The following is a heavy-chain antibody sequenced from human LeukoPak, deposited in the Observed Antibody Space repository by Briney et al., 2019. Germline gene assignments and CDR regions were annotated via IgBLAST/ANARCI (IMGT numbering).Heavy chain of an antibody. CDR1: GFTFDDYA. D-gene: IGHD3-22*01. CDR3: AKSTGAYYYDSSGLYYFDY. J-gene: IGHJ4*02. V-gene: IGHV3-9*01. Sequence: GRSLRLSCAASGFTFDDYAMHWVRQAPGKGLEWVSGISWNSGSIGYADSVKGRFTISRDNAKNSLYPQMNSLRAEDTALYYCAKSTGAYYYDSSGLYYFDYWGQGTLVTVSS. CDR2: ISWNSGSI.